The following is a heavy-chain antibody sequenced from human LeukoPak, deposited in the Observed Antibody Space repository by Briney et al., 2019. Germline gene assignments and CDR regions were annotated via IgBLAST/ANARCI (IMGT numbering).Heavy chain of an antibody. D-gene: IGHD5-24*01. CDR3: ARDEMATIRYFDY. J-gene: IGHJ4*02. CDR2: ISSSSSYI. Sequence: PGGSLRLSCAASGFTFSSYSMNWVRQAPGKGLEWVSSISSSSSYIYYADSVKGRFTISRDNAKNSLYLQMNSLRAEDTAVYYCARDEMATIRYFDYWGQGTLVTVSS. CDR1: GFTFSSYS. V-gene: IGHV3-21*01.